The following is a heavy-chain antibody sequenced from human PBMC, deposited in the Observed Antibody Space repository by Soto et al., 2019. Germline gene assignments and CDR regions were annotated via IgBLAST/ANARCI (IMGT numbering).Heavy chain of an antibody. D-gene: IGHD5-18*01. J-gene: IGHJ6*02. CDR1: GYRFSTYW. CDR3: ARDRWDTAMVSRRYYYYYGMDV. CDR2: IYPGDSDT. V-gene: IGHV5-51*01. Sequence: GESLKISFKASGYRFSTYWIGWVLQMPGKGLACMGIIYPGDSDTRYSPSFQGRVTMTTDTSTSTAYMELRSLRSDDTAVYYCARDRWDTAMVSRRYYYYYGMDVWGQGTTVTVSS.